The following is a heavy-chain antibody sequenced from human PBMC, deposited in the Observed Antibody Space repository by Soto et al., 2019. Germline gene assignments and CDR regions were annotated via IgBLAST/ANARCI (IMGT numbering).Heavy chain of an antibody. V-gene: IGHV3-30-3*01. CDR1: GFTFSSYA. Sequence: QVQLVESGGGVVQPGRSLRLSCAASGFTFSSYAMQWVRQAPDKGLEWVAVISYDGSNKYYADSVKGRFTISRDNSKNTLYLQMNSLRAEDTAVYYCARPDYGSGSYPDYWGQGTLVTVSS. J-gene: IGHJ4*02. D-gene: IGHD3-10*01. CDR2: ISYDGSNK. CDR3: ARPDYGSGSYPDY.